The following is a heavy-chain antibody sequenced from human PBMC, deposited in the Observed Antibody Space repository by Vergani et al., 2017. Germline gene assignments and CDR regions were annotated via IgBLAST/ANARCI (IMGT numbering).Heavy chain of an antibody. CDR3: ARGKLVPYYYYYGMDV. CDR2: VNHSGST. CDR1: GGSFSGYF. Sequence: QVPLQQWGAGLLKPSETLSLTCAVYGGSFSGYFWSWLRQPPGKGLEWIGEVNHSGSTIYNPSLKSRVTISVDTSKNQFSLKLSSVTAADTAVDYCARGKLVPYYYYYGMDVWGQGTTVTVSS. V-gene: IGHV4-34*01. D-gene: IGHD6-13*01. J-gene: IGHJ6*02.